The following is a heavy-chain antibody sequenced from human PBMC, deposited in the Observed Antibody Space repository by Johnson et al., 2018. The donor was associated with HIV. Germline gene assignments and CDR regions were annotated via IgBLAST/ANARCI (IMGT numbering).Heavy chain of an antibody. CDR1: GFTFSDHY. V-gene: IGHV3-11*04. D-gene: IGHD3-16*01. CDR2: IRGSGSII. Sequence: QMQLVESGGGLVKPGGSLKLSCAVSGFTFSDHYMSWIRQTPGKGLQWVSYIRGSGSIIYSTDSVQGRFTISRDNVKNSLYLQMDSLRPEDTAVYYCARSRHGGIQPSDAFDVWGQGTMVTVSS. J-gene: IGHJ3*01. CDR3: ARSRHGGIQPSDAFDV.